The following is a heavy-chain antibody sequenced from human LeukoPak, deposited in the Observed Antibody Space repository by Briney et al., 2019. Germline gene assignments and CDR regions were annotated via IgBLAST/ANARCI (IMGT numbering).Heavy chain of an antibody. CDR1: GFAFSTYW. V-gene: IGHV3-7*01. CDR3: TRDFVF. D-gene: IGHD3-3*01. J-gene: IGHJ4*02. Sequence: GGSLRLSCAASGFAFSTYWMDWVRQAPGKGLERVGNINQDGSVKHYVDSVRSRFTISRDNARNSVYLQMNALRVEDTAVYYCTRDFVFWGQGTLVTASS. CDR2: INQDGSVK.